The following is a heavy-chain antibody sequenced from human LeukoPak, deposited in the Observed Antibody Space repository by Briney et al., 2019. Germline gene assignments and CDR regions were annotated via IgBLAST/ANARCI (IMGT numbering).Heavy chain of an antibody. Sequence: PGGSLRLSCAASGFTVSSNYMSWVRQAPGKGLEWVSVIYSGGSTYYADSVKGRFTISRDNSKNTLYLQMNSLRAEGTAVYYCARERPLHYYDSSGYYDYWGQGTLVTVSS. J-gene: IGHJ4*02. V-gene: IGHV3-53*01. CDR3: ARERPLHYYDSSGYYDY. CDR1: GFTVSSNY. D-gene: IGHD3-22*01. CDR2: IYSGGST.